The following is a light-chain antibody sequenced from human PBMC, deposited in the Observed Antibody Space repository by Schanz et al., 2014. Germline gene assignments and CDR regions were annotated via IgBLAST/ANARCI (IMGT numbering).Light chain of an antibody. CDR2: EVN. V-gene: IGLV2-8*01. CDR1: SSDVGGYKY. J-gene: IGLJ3*02. Sequence: QSALTQPPSASGSPGQSVTISCTGTSSDVGGYKYVSWYQQHPGKAPKLMIYEVNKRPSGVPDRFSGSKSGYTASLTISGLQTDDEADYYCCSFVGSWVFGGGTKLTVL. CDR3: CSFVGSWV.